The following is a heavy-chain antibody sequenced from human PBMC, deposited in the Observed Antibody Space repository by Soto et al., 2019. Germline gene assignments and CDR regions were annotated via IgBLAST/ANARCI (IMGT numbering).Heavy chain of an antibody. J-gene: IGHJ6*02. D-gene: IGHD3-3*01. Sequence: GGSLRLSCAASGFTFSSYEMNWVHQAPGKGLEWVSYISSSGSIIYYADSVKGRFTISRDNAKNSLYLQMNSLRAEDTAVYYCARDHGSGWSGYGMDVWGQGTTVTVSS. CDR2: ISSSGSII. CDR3: ARDHGSGWSGYGMDV. CDR1: GFTFSSYE. V-gene: IGHV3-48*03.